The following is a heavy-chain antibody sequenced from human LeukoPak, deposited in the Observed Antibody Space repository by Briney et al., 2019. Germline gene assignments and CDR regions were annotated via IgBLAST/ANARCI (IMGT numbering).Heavy chain of an antibody. CDR1: GGSISSHF. CDR2: ISHSGNT. Sequence: NTSETLSLTCTVSGGSISSHFWSWIRQSPGKELEWVGSISHSGNTYYNSSLKSRVTMSVDTSNNQFSLRLTSVTAADTAIYYCARHWGTQTTAWYYRFDSWGQGTLVTVSS. D-gene: IGHD3-16*01. J-gene: IGHJ5*01. CDR3: ARHWGTQTTAWYYRFDS. V-gene: IGHV4-59*08.